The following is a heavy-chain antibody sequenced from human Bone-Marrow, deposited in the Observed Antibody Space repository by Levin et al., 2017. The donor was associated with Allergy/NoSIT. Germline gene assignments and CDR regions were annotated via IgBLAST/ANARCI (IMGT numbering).Heavy chain of an antibody. J-gene: IGHJ4*02. CDR1: GGTFSSYT. V-gene: IGHV1-69*04. CDR2: IIPILGIA. D-gene: IGHD3-22*01. CDR3: ARESIRVVVIFDY. Sequence: KISCKASGGTFSSYTISWVRQAPGQGLEWMGRIIPILGIANYAQKFQGRVTITADKSTSTAYMELSSLRSEDTAVYYCARESIRVVVIFDYWGQGTLVTVSS.